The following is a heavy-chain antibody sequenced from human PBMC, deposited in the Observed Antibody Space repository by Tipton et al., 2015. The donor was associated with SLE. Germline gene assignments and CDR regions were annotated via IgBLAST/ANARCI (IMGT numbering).Heavy chain of an antibody. CDR1: GASISSHY. CDR2: IYNNGNT. Sequence: TLSLTCTVSGASISSHYWNWIRQPPGKGLEWIGNIYNNGNTNYTPSLKSRVTISVDTSRNQFFLKLSTVTAADTALYYCARAKRGSTTGGYWFDPWGQGTMATVSA. CDR3: ARAKRGSTTGGYWFDP. V-gene: IGHV4-59*11. J-gene: IGHJ5*02. D-gene: IGHD3-16*01.